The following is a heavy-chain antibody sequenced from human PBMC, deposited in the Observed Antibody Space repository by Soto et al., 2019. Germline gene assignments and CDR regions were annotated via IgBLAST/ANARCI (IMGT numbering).Heavy chain of an antibody. CDR1: GYTFTSYD. CDR2: MNPNSGNT. D-gene: IGHD2-2*01. J-gene: IGHJ6*03. Sequence: GASVKVSCKASGYTFTSYDINWVRQATGQGLEWMGWMNPNSGNTGYAQKFQGRVTMTRNTSISTAYMELSSLRSEDTAVYYCARARRIKVPERDYYYYMDVWGKGTTVTVSS. CDR3: ARARRIKVPERDYYYYMDV. V-gene: IGHV1-8*01.